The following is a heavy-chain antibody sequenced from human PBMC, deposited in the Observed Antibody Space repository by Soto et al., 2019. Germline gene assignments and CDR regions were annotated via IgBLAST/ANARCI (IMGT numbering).Heavy chain of an antibody. CDR3: AGAGGLGGVAVDC. CDR1: GGSISSGGYS. J-gene: IGHJ4*02. Sequence: SVTLSLTCAVSGGSISSGGYSRSWIRQPPGKGLEWIGYTYHSGSTYYNPSLKSRVTISVDRSNNLFSLKLNSVTAAATAAYYGAGAGGLGGVAVDCWGQGTLVTVAS. D-gene: IGHD6-19*01. CDR2: TYHSGST. V-gene: IGHV4-30-2*01.